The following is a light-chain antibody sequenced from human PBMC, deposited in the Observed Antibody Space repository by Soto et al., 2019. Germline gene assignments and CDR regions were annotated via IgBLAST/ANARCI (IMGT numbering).Light chain of an antibody. CDR2: LNSDGSH. J-gene: IGLJ2*01. Sequence: QPVRTQSPSASASLGASVKLTCTLSSGHSSYAIAWHQQQPEKGPRYLMKLNSDGSHSKGDGIPDRFSGSSSGAERYLTISRLQSEDEADYYGQTWCTGVVFGGGTKLTVL. CDR3: QTWCTGVV. V-gene: IGLV4-69*01. CDR1: SGHSSYA.